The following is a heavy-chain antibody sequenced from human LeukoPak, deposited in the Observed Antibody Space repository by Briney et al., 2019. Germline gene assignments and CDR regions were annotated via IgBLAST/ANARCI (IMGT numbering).Heavy chain of an antibody. D-gene: IGHD2-2*01. CDR1: GFTVSSNY. CDR3: AKGLIVHQLLQLFDY. J-gene: IGHJ4*02. Sequence: QSGGSLRLSCAASGFTVSSNYMSWVRQAPGKGLEWVSVIYSGGSTYYADSVKGRFTISRDNSKNTLYLQMNSLRAEDTAVYYCAKGLIVHQLLQLFDYWGQGTLVTVSS. CDR2: IYSGGST. V-gene: IGHV3-66*01.